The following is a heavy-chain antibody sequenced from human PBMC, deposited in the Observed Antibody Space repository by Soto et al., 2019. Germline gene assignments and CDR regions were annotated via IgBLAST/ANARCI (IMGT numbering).Heavy chain of an antibody. V-gene: IGHV3-48*03. CDR1: GFTFSSHG. D-gene: IGHD4-17*01. CDR3: ATNGPTTVTAGFDY. Sequence: EVQLVESGGGLVQPGGSLRLSCAASGFTFSSHGMNWVRQAPGKGLEWVSYISSSGTNIYYADSVKGRLTISRDNAKNSLILQMISLRAEDTAIYYCATNGPTTVTAGFDYWGQGTLVTVSS. CDR2: ISSSGTNI. J-gene: IGHJ4*02.